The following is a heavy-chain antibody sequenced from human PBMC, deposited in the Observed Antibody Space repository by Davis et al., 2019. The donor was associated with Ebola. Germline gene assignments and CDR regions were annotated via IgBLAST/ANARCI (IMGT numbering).Heavy chain of an antibody. CDR3: ARGQLELRYYYYYYGMDV. Sequence: GGSLRLSCAASGFTLSSYNMNWVRQAPGKGLEWVSSISSSSSYIYYADSVKGRFTISRDNAKNSLYLQMNSLRAEDTAVYYCARGQLELRYYYYYYGMDVWGKGTTVTVSS. CDR2: ISSSSSYI. D-gene: IGHD1-7*01. V-gene: IGHV3-21*01. J-gene: IGHJ6*04. CDR1: GFTLSSYN.